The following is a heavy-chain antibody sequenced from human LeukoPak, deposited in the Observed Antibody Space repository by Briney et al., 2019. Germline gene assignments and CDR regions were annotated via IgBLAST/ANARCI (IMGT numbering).Heavy chain of an antibody. CDR1: GFTFSTYS. Sequence: GGSLRLSCAASGFTFSTYSMNWVRQAPGKGLEWVSSISSSSSYIFYADSAKGRFTISRDNAKNALYLQMNSLRAEDTAVYYCARDKLYRYGGHDYWGQGTLVTVSS. V-gene: IGHV3-21*01. CDR2: ISSSSSYI. J-gene: IGHJ4*02. D-gene: IGHD5-18*01. CDR3: ARDKLYRYGGHDY.